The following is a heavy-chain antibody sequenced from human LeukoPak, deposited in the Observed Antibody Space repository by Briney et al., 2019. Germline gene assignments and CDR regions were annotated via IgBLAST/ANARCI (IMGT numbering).Heavy chain of an antibody. D-gene: IGHD6-13*01. CDR3: ARERRYSSSWSRFDY. V-gene: IGHV4-59*12. Sequence: TSETLSLTCTVSGGSISSYYWSWIRQPPGKGLEWIGYIYYSGSTNYNPSLKSRVTISVDTSKNQFSLKLSSVTAADTAVYYCARERRYSSSWSRFDYWGQGTLVTVSS. CDR2: IYYSGST. J-gene: IGHJ4*02. CDR1: GGSISSYY.